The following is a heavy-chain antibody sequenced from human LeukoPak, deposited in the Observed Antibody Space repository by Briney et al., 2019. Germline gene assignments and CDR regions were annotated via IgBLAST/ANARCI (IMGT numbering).Heavy chain of an antibody. CDR1: GFTFSSDA. CDR2: ISGSGGSA. D-gene: IGHD3-10*01. J-gene: IGHJ5*02. CDR3: ARDTMVWGVPGGEFDP. Sequence: GGSLRLSSAASGFTFSSDAMSWVRQAPGKGREWGSAISGSGGSAYSADSLSGGVTISRDNSKNTLYPQMNSLRAEDTAVYYCARDTMVWGVPGGEFDPWGQGTLVTVSS. V-gene: IGHV3-23*01.